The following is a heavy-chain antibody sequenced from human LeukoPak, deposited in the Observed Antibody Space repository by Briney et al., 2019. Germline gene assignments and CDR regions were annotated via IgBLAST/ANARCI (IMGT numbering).Heavy chain of an antibody. CDR2: ISSDGGTK. Sequence: GGSLRLSCTASKFTFSNYGMQWVRQAPGKGLEWVAVISSDGGTKYYADSVKGRFTLSRDNSRNTLDLQMNSLGPEDTAVYYCARDAAAAGDHFDYWGQGTLVTVSS. J-gene: IGHJ4*02. D-gene: IGHD6-13*01. CDR3: ARDAAAAGDHFDY. V-gene: IGHV3-30*03. CDR1: KFTFSNYG.